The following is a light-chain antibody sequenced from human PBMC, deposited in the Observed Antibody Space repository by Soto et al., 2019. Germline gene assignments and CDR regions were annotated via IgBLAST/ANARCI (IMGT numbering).Light chain of an antibody. CDR2: GAS. CDR1: QSVSSSY. J-gene: IGKJ1*01. Sequence: EIVLTQSPGTVSLSPGERATLSCRASQSVSSSYLAWYQQKPGQAPRLLIYGASSRATGIPDRFSGSGSGTDFTLTISRLEPEDFAVYSCQQYGSPWPSVQGTKVDIK. CDR3: QQYGSPWP. V-gene: IGKV3-20*01.